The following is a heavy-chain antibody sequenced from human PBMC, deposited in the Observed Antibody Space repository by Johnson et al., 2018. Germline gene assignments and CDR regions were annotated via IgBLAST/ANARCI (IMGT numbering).Heavy chain of an antibody. CDR2: ISYDGSNN. J-gene: IGHJ6*03. Sequence: QVQLVESGGGVVQPGRSLRLSCAASGFTFSSYGMHWVRQAPGKGLEWVAVISYDGSNNYYADSVKGRFTIPRDNSKNKLYLQMNSLRAEDTAVYYCAKEATAMTVYYYYMDVWGKGTTVTVSS. CDR3: AKEATAMTVYYYYMDV. CDR1: GFTFSSYG. D-gene: IGHD5-18*01. V-gene: IGHV3-30*18.